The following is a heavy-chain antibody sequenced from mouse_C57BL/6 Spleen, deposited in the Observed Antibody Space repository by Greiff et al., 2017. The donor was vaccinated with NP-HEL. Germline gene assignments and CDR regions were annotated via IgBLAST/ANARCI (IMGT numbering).Heavy chain of an antibody. D-gene: IGHD2-4*01. Sequence: QVQLQQSGAELVKPGASVKVSCKASGYTFTSYWMHWVKQRPGQGLEWIGRIHPSDSDTNYNQKFKGKATLTVDKSSSTAYMQLSRLTSEDSAVYYCAISEPLYDYDLAWFAYWGQGTLVTVSA. V-gene: IGHV1-74*01. CDR2: IHPSDSDT. CDR1: GYTFTSYW. J-gene: IGHJ3*01. CDR3: AISEPLYDYDLAWFAY.